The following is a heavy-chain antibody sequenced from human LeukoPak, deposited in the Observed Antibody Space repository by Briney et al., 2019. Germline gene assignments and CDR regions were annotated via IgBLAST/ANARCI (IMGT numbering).Heavy chain of an antibody. D-gene: IGHD5-24*01. CDR2: INHSGST. Sequence: SETLSLTCAVYGRSFSGSYWSWIRHPPGRGLEWIGEINHSGSTYYNPSLKSPVTISVDTSKNQFSLKLSSVTAADTAIYYCARDGEMGTIENYFHYWGQGILVTVSS. J-gene: IGHJ4*02. V-gene: IGHV4-34*01. CDR1: GRSFSGSY. CDR3: ARDGEMGTIENYFHY.